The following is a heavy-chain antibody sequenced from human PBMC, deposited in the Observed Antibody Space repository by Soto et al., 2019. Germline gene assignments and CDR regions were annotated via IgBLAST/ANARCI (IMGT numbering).Heavy chain of an antibody. J-gene: IGHJ6*02. Sequence: EVQLVESGGGLVQPGGSLRLSCAASGFTFSSYSMNWVRQAPGKGLEWVSYISSSSSTIYYADSVKGRFTISRDNAKNSLYLQMNSLRDEDTAVYYCARARPQSITIFGVVIITGTYGMDVWGQGTTVTVSS. V-gene: IGHV3-48*02. D-gene: IGHD3-3*01. CDR1: GFTFSSYS. CDR2: ISSSSSTI. CDR3: ARARPQSITIFGVVIITGTYGMDV.